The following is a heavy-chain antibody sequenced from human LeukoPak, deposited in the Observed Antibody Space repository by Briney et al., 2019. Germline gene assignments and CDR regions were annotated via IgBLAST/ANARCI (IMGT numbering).Heavy chain of an antibody. J-gene: IGHJ4*02. Sequence: SETLSLTCTVSGGSISSSSYYWGWIRQPPGKGLEWIGSIYYSGSTYYNPSLKSRVTISVDTSKNQFSLKLSSVTAADTAVYYCASPSRYDLFEYWGQGTLVTVSS. CDR3: ASPSRYDLFEY. V-gene: IGHV4-39*01. CDR2: IYYSGST. D-gene: IGHD3-22*01. CDR1: GGSISSSSYY.